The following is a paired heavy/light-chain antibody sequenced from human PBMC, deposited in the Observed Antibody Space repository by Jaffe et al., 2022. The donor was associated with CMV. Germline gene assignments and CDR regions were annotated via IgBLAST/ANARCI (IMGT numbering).Heavy chain of an antibody. CDR1: GVIFRNYA. Sequence: EVQLLESGGTLVQPGGSLRLSCAAPGVIFRNYAMNWVRQAPGKGLEWVSAISGDGDDTYYAESVKGRFTISRDNSKSTLYLQMNSLRVDDTAVYYCASRNWGFTNWGQGTLVTVSS. J-gene: IGHJ4*02. V-gene: IGHV3-23*01. CDR2: ISGDGDDT. D-gene: IGHD7-27*01. CDR3: ASRNWGFTN.
Light chain of an antibody. CDR2: GAS. CDR1: QSVTST. Sequence: EIVMTQSPATLSVSPGERATLSCRASQSVTSTLAWYQQRPGQAPRLLIYGASTRATGIPARFSGSGSGTEFTLTISSLQSEDFAAYYCQQYDSWPLTFGGGTKVEIK. J-gene: IGKJ4*01. V-gene: IGKV3-15*01. CDR3: QQYDSWPLT.